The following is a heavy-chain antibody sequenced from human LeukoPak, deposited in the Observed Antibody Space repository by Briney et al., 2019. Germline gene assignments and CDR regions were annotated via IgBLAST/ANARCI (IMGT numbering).Heavy chain of an antibody. CDR3: ARDQDRGYDFSFDY. CDR1: GNIFTTYA. V-gene: IGHV7-4-1*02. D-gene: IGHD5-12*01. CDR2: INTNTGDP. J-gene: IGHJ4*02. Sequence: ASVKVSCKASGNIFTTYALNWVRQSPGQGLEWMGWINTNTGDPTYAQGFTGRFVFSLDTSVNTAYLQISSLKAEDTAVYYCARDQDRGYDFSFDYWGQGSLVTVSS.